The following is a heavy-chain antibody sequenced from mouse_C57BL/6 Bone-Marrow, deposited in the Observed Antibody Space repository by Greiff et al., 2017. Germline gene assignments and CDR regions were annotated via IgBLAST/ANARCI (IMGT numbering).Heavy chain of an antibody. J-gene: IGHJ4*01. D-gene: IGHD3-1*01. CDR3: ARVSGAMDY. CDR1: GYTFTDYY. Sequence: VQLQQSGAELVRPGASVKLSCKASGYTFTDYYINWVKQRPGQGLEWIARIYPGSGNTYYNEKFKGKATLTAEKSSSTAYMQLSSLTSEDAAVYFCARVSGAMDYWGRGTSVTVSS. CDR2: IYPGSGNT. V-gene: IGHV1-76*01.